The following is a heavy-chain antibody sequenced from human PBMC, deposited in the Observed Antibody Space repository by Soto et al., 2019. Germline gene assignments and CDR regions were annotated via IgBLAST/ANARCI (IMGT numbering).Heavy chain of an antibody. Sequence: VSLTCALYVVSFSVYYWSWIRHPPWKWLYWIGEINHSGSTNYNPSLKSRVTISVDTSKNQFSLKLSSVTAADTAVYYCARIDLMTATVTRRDYYYYGMDVWGQGTTVTV. D-gene: IGHD4-17*01. CDR2: INHSGST. CDR3: ARIDLMTATVTRRDYYYYGMDV. CDR1: VVSFSVYY. V-gene: IGHV4-34*01. J-gene: IGHJ6*02.